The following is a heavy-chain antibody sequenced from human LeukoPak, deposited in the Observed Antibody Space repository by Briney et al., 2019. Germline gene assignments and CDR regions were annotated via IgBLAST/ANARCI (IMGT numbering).Heavy chain of an antibody. Sequence: ASVKVSCKASGYTFTSYYMHWVRQAPGQGLDWMRIINPSGGSTSYAQKFQGRVTMTRDTSTSTAYMEMSSLRSEDTAVYYCARTSDYVNSFDYWGQGTLVTVSS. CDR3: ARTSDYVNSFDY. CDR1: GYTFTSYY. CDR2: INPSGGST. D-gene: IGHD3-16*01. J-gene: IGHJ4*02. V-gene: IGHV1-46*01.